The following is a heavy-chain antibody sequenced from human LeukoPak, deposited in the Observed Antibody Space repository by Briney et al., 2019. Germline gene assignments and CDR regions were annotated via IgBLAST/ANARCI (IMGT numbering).Heavy chain of an antibody. J-gene: IGHJ6*02. V-gene: IGHV4-31*03. CDR2: IYYSGST. CDR1: GGSISSGGYY. Sequence: SETLSLTCNVSGGSISSGGYYWSWIRQHPGKGLEWIGYIYYSGSTYYNPSLKSRVTISVDTSKNQFSLKLSSVTAADTAVYYCARDKVGYFNYSGMDVWGQGTTVTVSS. CDR3: ARDKVGYFNYSGMDV.